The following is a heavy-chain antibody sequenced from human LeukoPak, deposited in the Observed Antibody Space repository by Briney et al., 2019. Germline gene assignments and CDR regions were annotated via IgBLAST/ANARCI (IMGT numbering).Heavy chain of an antibody. J-gene: IGHJ6*02. Sequence: GGSLRLSCAVSGFTFSSYAMSWVRQAPGKGLEWVSAISGSGGSTYYADSVKGRFTISRDNSKNTLYLQMNSLRAEDTAVYYCATLPSVTGYIGLQAPYGMDVWGQGTTVTVSS. CDR3: ATLPSVTGYIGLQAPYGMDV. CDR2: ISGSGGST. D-gene: IGHD3-9*01. V-gene: IGHV3-23*01. CDR1: GFTFSSYA.